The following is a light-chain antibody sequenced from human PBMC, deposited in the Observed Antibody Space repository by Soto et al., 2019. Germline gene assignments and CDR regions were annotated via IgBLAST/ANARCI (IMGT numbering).Light chain of an antibody. CDR3: QSYDISVSKVV. CDR2: GNS. Sequence: QSVLTQPPSVSGAPGQRVTISCTGSSSNIGAGYDVHWYQQLPGTAPKLLIYGNSNRPSGVPDRFSGSKSGTSASLAITGLQAEDEADYYCQSYDISVSKVVFGGGTQHTGL. V-gene: IGLV1-40*01. J-gene: IGLJ2*01. CDR1: SSNIGAGYD.